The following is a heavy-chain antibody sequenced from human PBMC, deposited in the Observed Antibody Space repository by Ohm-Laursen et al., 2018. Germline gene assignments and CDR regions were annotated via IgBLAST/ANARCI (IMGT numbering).Heavy chain of an antibody. D-gene: IGHD4-11*01. Sequence: TLSLTCSVSGGSISNYYWSWIRQPPGKGLEWIGYISNTGSTNYNPSLKSRVTISVDTSKNQFSLKLSSVTAADTAAYYCARLHQGYYGMDVWGQGTTVTVSS. V-gene: IGHV4-4*08. CDR3: ARLHQGYYGMDV. CDR1: GGSISNYY. CDR2: ISNTGST. J-gene: IGHJ6*02.